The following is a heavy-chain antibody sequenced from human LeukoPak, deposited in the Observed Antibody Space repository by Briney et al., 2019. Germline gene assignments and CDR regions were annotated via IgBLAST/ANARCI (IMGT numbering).Heavy chain of an antibody. Sequence: SETLSLTCAVSGGSISSYYWSWIRQPPGKGLEWIGYIYYSGSTNYNPSLKSRVTISVDTSKNQFSLKLSSVTAAETAVYYCAREGRYRYGYNEYHSYMDIWGKGTTVTVSS. D-gene: IGHD5-24*01. CDR2: IYYSGST. V-gene: IGHV4-59*01. CDR3: AREGRYRYGYNEYHSYMDI. J-gene: IGHJ6*03. CDR1: GGSISSYY.